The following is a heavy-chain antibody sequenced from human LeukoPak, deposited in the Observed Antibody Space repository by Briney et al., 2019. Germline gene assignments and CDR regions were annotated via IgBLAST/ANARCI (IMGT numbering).Heavy chain of an antibody. CDR1: GFTFSDYS. J-gene: IGHJ4*02. CDR3: ARDYKYAFDN. CDR2: IGIDSGNT. V-gene: IGHV3-48*01. Sequence: GGSLRLSCAASGFTFSDYSMTWVRQAPGKGLEWISYIGIDSGNTNYADSVKGRFTISGDKAKNSLYLQMNSLRVEDTAVYYCARDYKYAFDNWGQGTLVTVSS. D-gene: IGHD5-24*01.